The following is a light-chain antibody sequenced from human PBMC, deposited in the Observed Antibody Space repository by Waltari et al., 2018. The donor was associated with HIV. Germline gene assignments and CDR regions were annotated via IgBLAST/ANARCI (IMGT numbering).Light chain of an antibody. CDR2: DKN. Sequence: SSELTQDPIVSVTLGQTVTITCQGVSLRNYYASWHQLKPGQAPILVIYDKNTRPSGIPDRFSGSTSGNTASVTITGSQAEDEADYFCASRDNNGKRVLFGGGTKLTVL. CDR3: ASRDNNGKRVL. J-gene: IGLJ3*02. V-gene: IGLV3-19*01. CDR1: SLRNYY.